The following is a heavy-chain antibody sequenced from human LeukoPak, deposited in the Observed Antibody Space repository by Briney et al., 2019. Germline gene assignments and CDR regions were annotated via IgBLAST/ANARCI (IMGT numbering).Heavy chain of an antibody. D-gene: IGHD3-22*01. J-gene: IGHJ4*02. Sequence: SETLSLTCTVSGGSISSSSYYWGWIRQPPEKGLEWIGSIYYSGSTYYNPSLKRRVTISVDTSKNQYSLKLSSVTAADTAVFYCARQYYYDSSGYYFGYWGQGILVTVSS. CDR1: GGSISSSSYY. CDR3: ARQYYYDSSGYYFGY. CDR2: IYYSGST. V-gene: IGHV4-39*01.